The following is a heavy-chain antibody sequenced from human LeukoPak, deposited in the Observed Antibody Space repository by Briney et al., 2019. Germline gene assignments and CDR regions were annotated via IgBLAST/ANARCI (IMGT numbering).Heavy chain of an antibody. J-gene: IGHJ4*02. CDR2: IYYSGST. V-gene: IGHV4-59*01. CDR3: ARGLLVGNTGYYFDY. Sequence: SENPSLTLTGSGGSIKGYYWARHPPPPGKGRGGGLNIYYSGSTNYHPSLKSRVTLSVDTSKKQFSLKLSSVTAADTAVYYCARGLLVGNTGYYFDYWGQGTLVTVSS. CDR1: GGSIKGYY. D-gene: IGHD1-26*01.